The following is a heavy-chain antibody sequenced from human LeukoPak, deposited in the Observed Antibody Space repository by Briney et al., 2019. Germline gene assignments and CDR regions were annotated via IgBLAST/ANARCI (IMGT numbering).Heavy chain of an antibody. J-gene: IGHJ4*02. CDR2: ISSSTSNI. CDR3: ARDGEMAETPFYFDS. Sequence: GGSLRLSCTGSGFIFNSYGINWVRQAPGKGLEWVAYISSSTSNIFYADSVKGRFTISRDHAKDSVLLQMNSLRVEDTALYFCARDGEMAETPFYFDSWGQGALVTVSS. V-gene: IGHV3-48*01. D-gene: IGHD5-24*01. CDR1: GFIFNSYG.